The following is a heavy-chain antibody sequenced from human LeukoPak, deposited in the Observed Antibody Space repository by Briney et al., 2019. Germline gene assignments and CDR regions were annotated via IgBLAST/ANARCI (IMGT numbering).Heavy chain of an antibody. V-gene: IGHV3-15*01. J-gene: IGHJ4*02. Sequence: GGSLRLSCAASGFTFNNAWMSWVRQAPGKGLEWVGRIKSKTEGGTTDYAAPVKGRFTISRDDSKNTLYLQMNSLQTEDTAVYYCTTDLVGAICFDYWGQGTLVTVSS. D-gene: IGHD1-26*01. CDR3: TTDLVGAICFDY. CDR2: IKSKTEGGTT. CDR1: GFTFNNAW.